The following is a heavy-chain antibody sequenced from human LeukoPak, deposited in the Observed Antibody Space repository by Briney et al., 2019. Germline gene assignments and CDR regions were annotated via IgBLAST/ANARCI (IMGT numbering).Heavy chain of an antibody. V-gene: IGHV4-59*08. CDR1: GGPISSYQ. CDR3: ARQHGDYRPPYYYYMDV. Sequence: PSETLSLTCTVSGGPISSYQWSWIRQPPGKGLGWVGDIYYSGSTKYNPSLKSRVTISLDTSKNQFSLKLNSVTAADTAVYYCARQHGDYRPPYYYYMDVWGKGTTVTVSS. D-gene: IGHD4-17*01. J-gene: IGHJ6*03. CDR2: IYYSGST.